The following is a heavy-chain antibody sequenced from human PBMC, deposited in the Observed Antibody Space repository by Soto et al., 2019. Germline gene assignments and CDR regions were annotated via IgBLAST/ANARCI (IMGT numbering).Heavy chain of an antibody. D-gene: IGHD3-3*01. Sequence: SETLSLTCTFSGCSISSYYWSWIRQPPGKGLEWIGYIYYSGSTNYNPSLKSRVTISVDTSKNQFSLKLSSVTAADTAVYYCARDSSGASPLYYDFWSGYYRGGGYYYMDVWGKGTTVTVSS. J-gene: IGHJ6*03. V-gene: IGHV4-59*01. CDR2: IYYSGST. CDR1: GCSISSYY. CDR3: ARDSSGASPLYYDFWSGYYRGGGYYYMDV.